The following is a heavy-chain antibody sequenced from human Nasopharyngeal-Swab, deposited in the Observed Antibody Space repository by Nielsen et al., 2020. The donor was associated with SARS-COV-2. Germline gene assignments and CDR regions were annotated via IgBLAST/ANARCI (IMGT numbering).Heavy chain of an antibody. Sequence: SETLSLTCAVYGGSFSGYYWSWIRQPPGKGLEWIGEINHSGTTSYNPSLKSRVTISSDTSQNQFSLKLSSVTAADTAVYYCARGHRSISMIVVVIATAHFYFDSWGRGTLVTVTS. CDR3: ARGHRSISMIVVVIATAHFYFDS. CDR1: GGSFSGYY. CDR2: INHSGTT. D-gene: IGHD3-22*01. V-gene: IGHV4-34*01. J-gene: IGHJ4*02.